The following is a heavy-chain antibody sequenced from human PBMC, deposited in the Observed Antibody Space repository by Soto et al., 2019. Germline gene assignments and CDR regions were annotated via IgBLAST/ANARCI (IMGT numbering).Heavy chain of an antibody. J-gene: IGHJ6*03. D-gene: IGHD2-2*01. CDR3: ARSVVPTAMVPYYFYMDV. CDR1: GGSISSGTYY. V-gene: IGHV4-31*03. CDR2: IYYSGST. Sequence: PSETLSLTCTVSGGSISSGTYYWIWIRQHPGKGLEWIGYIYYSGSTYYNPSLKSRVTISVDTSKNQFSLKLSSVTAADTAVYYCARSVVPTAMVPYYFYMDVWGKGTTVTVSS.